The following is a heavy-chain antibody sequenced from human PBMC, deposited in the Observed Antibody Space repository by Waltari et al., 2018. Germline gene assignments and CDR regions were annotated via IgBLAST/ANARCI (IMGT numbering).Heavy chain of an antibody. D-gene: IGHD2-2*01. V-gene: IGHV4-59*01. CDR2: IYYSGTT. CDR1: GGSISSYY. Sequence: QVQLQESGPGLVKPSETLSLTCTVSGGSISSYYWAWIRQPPGKGLDWIGYIYYSGTTNYDPSRKSRVTISVDTSKNQFSLKLSSVTAADTAVYYCARGLGYCSSNRCFDAFDIWGQGTMVTVSS. CDR3: ARGLGYCSSNRCFDAFDI. J-gene: IGHJ3*02.